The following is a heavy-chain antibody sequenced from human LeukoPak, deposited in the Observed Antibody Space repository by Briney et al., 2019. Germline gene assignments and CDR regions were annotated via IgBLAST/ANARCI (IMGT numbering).Heavy chain of an antibody. Sequence: GGSLRLSCAASGSTSSNYWMHWVRQAPGKGLVWVSRINGDGSSTTYADSVKGRFTISRDNAKNTLYLQMNSLRAEDTAVYYCARDVQAGPGYWGQGSLVTVSS. CDR3: ARDVQAGPGY. D-gene: IGHD6-19*01. V-gene: IGHV3-74*01. J-gene: IGHJ4*02. CDR1: GSTSSNYW. CDR2: INGDGSST.